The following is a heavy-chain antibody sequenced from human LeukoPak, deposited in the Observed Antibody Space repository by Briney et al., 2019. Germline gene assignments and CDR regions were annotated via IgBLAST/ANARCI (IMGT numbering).Heavy chain of an antibody. V-gene: IGHV4-59*01. CDR3: ARDRGNYFDY. D-gene: IGHD3-10*01. CDR2: IYYSGST. Sequence: SETLSLTCTVSGGSISSYYWSWIRLPPGKGLEWIGYIYYSGSTNYNPSLKSRVTISVDTSKNQFSLKLSSVTAADTAVYYCARDRGNYFDYWGQGTLVTVSS. CDR1: GGSISSYY. J-gene: IGHJ4*02.